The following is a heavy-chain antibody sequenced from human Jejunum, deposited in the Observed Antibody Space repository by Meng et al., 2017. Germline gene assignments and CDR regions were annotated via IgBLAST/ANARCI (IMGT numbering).Heavy chain of an antibody. Sequence: GESLKISCAASGFTFSSYSMSWIRQAPGKGLEWVSNINQDGSAMYYVDSVKGRFTISRDNAKNSVFLQMSSQRADDTAVYYCARDLKLQAYNYWGQGTLVTVSS. D-gene: IGHD4-23*01. J-gene: IGHJ4*02. CDR1: GFTFSSYS. CDR3: ARDLKLQAYNY. CDR2: INQDGSAM. V-gene: IGHV3-7*01.